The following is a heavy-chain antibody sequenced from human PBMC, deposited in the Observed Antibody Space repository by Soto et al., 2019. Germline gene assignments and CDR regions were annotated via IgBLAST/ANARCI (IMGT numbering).Heavy chain of an antibody. CDR3: VRARSTDSRPDY. J-gene: IGHJ4*02. Sequence: GGSLRLSCAASGFNFSLYSMIWVRQAPGKGLEWVASITSSSSYIYYEDSLKGRFTISRDNAKNSLFLQLDSLRAEDTAVYFCVRARSTDSRPDYWGQGTLVTVSS. V-gene: IGHV3-21*01. CDR1: GFNFSLYS. D-gene: IGHD3-22*01. CDR2: ITSSSSYI.